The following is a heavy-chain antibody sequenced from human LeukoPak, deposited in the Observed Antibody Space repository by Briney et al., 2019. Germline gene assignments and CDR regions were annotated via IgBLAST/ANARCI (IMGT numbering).Heavy chain of an antibody. CDR1: GGSFSDYY. D-gene: IGHD4-17*01. V-gene: IGHV4-34*01. CDR3: ARVYGDRYFDY. Sequence: PSETLSLTCAVYGGSFSDYYWSWIRQPPGKGLEWIGEINHSGSTSYNASLKSRVTISEDTSKNQFSLKLSSVAAADTAVYYCARVYGDRYFDYWGQGTLVTVSS. CDR2: INHSGST. J-gene: IGHJ4*02.